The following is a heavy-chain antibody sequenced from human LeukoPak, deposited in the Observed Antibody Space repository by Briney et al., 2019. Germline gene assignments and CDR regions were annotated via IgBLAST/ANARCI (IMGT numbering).Heavy chain of an antibody. D-gene: IGHD6-13*01. Sequence: GGCLRLSCAASGFTFSSYWMSWVRQAPGKGLEWVANIKQDGSEKYYVDSVKGRFTIPRDNAKNSLYLQMNSRRAEDTAVYYCAREYDSSSWYDHWGQGTLVTVSS. CDR1: GFTFSSYW. CDR2: IKQDGSEK. J-gene: IGHJ5*02. CDR3: AREYDSSSWYDH. V-gene: IGHV3-7*01.